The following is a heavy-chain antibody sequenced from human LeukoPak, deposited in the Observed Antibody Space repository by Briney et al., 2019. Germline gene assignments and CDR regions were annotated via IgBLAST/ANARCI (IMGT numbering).Heavy chain of an antibody. CDR2: IRYDGSNK. V-gene: IGHV3-30*02. Sequence: PGGSLRLSCAASGFTFSSYGMHWVRQAPGKGLEWVAFIRYDGSNKYYADSVKGRFTISRDNAKNSLYLQMNSLRAEDTAVYYCAGFYYYDSSGYPLRDAFDIWGQGTMVTVSS. CDR1: GFTFSSYG. CDR3: AGFYYYDSSGYPLRDAFDI. J-gene: IGHJ3*02. D-gene: IGHD3-22*01.